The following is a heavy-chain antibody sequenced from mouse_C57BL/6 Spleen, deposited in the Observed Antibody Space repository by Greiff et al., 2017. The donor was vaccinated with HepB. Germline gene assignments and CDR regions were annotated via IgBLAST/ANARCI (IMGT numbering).Heavy chain of an antibody. CDR3: ARHGRGHYYAMDY. V-gene: IGHV5-12*01. D-gene: IGHD4-1*01. CDR2: ISNGGGST. Sequence: EVQVVESGGGLVQPGGSLKLSCAASGFTFSDYYMYWVRQTPEKRLEWVAYISNGGGSTYYPDTVKGRFTISRDNAKNTLYLQMSRLKSEDTAMYYCARHGRGHYYAMDYWGQGTSVTVSS. CDR1: GFTFSDYY. J-gene: IGHJ4*01.